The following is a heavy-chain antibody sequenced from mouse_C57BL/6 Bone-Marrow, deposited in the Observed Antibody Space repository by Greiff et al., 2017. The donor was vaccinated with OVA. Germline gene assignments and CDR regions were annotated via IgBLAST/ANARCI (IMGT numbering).Heavy chain of an antibody. CDR1: EYEFPSHD. J-gene: IGHJ3*01. D-gene: IGHD2-4*01. V-gene: IGHV5-2*01. CDR3: ASDDYDVPFAY. CDR2: ITSDGGST. Sequence: EVKLVESGGGLVQPGESLKLSCESNEYEFPSHDMSWVRKTPEKRLELVAAITSDGGSTYYPDTMERRFIISRDNTKKTLYLQMSSLRSEDTALYYCASDDYDVPFAYWGQGTLVTVSA.